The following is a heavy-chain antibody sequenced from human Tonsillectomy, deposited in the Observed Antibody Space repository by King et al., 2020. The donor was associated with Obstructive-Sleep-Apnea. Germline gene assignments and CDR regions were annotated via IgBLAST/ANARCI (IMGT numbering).Heavy chain of an antibody. J-gene: IGHJ4*02. Sequence: VQLVESGGGVVQPGTSLRLSCAASGFNFISYGMHWVRQAPGKGLEWVAAIWYHGNNQFYAESVRGRFTISKDNSNNTLYLQMNSLRVEDTAVYYCAKDWKTDPYTSGFFGFDWGQGTLVTVSS. D-gene: IGHD6-19*01. CDR3: AKDWKTDPYTSGFFGFD. CDR2: IWYHGNNQ. V-gene: IGHV3-33*06. CDR1: GFNFISYG.